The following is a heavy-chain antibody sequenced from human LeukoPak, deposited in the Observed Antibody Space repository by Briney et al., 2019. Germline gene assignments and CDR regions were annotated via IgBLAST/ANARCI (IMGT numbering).Heavy chain of an antibody. CDR3: AKGYDSSGYYVVY. CDR2: LIPIFGIA. J-gene: IGHJ4*02. D-gene: IGHD3-22*01. CDR1: GGTFLSYA. V-gene: IGHV1-69*04. Sequence: SVKVSCKASGGTFLSYAISWVRPAPGQGREWMGRLIPIFGIANYAQKFQGRVTITSAKSTGTANMELSSLRSEDTAVYSGAKGYDSSGYYVVYWGQGTLVTVSS.